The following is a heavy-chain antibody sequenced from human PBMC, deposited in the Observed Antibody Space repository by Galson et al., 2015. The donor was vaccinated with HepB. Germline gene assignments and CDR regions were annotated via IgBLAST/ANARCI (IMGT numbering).Heavy chain of an antibody. V-gene: IGHV3-21*01. Sequence: SLRLSCAASGFTFNNYSMNWVRQAPGKGLEWVSYISSSSSYIYYADSVKGRFTISRDNAKNSLFLQMNSLRAEDTAVYYCARGSPTGTGYYYYYYMDVWGKGTTVTVSS. J-gene: IGHJ6*03. D-gene: IGHD1-1*01. CDR2: ISSSSSYI. CDR3: ARGSPTGTGYYYYYYMDV. CDR1: GFTFNNYS.